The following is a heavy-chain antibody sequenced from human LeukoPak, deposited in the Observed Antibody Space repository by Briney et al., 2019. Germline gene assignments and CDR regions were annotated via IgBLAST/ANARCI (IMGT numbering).Heavy chain of an antibody. V-gene: IGHV3-7*01. CDR1: GFNFRSYW. D-gene: IGHD2-21*02. CDR3: SRPKTSYCGSDRCPPLQY. J-gene: IGHJ4*02. CDR2: IKEDGREK. Sequence: GGSLRLSCVTSGFNFRSYWMNWVRQAPGRGLEWVANIKEDGREKNYLDSVKGRFSISRDNSKNSVSLHMESLRVDDTAVYYCSRPKTSYCGSDRCPPLQYWGQGALVTVSS.